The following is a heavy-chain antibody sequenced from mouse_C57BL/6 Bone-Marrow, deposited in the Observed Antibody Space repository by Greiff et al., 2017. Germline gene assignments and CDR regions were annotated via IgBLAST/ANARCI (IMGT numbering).Heavy chain of an antibody. D-gene: IGHD2-13*01. J-gene: IGHJ3*01. Sequence: VQLQQPGAELVMPGASVKLSCKASGYTFTSYWMHWVKQRPGQGLEWIGEIDPSDSYTNYNQKFKCKSTLTVDKSSSTAYMQLSSLTSEYSAVYYCARDGDYPPWCAYWGQGTLVTVSA. CDR1: GYTFTSYW. V-gene: IGHV1-69*01. CDR2: IDPSDSYT. CDR3: ARDGDYPPWCAY.